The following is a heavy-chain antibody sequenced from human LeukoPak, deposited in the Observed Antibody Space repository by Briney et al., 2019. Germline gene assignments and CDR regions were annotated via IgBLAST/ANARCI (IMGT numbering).Heavy chain of an antibody. CDR2: ISWNSGSI. D-gene: IGHD3-22*01. Sequence: GGSLRLSCAASGFTFDDYAMHWVRQAPGKGLEWVSGISWNSGSIGYADCVKGRFTISRDNAKNSLYLQMNSLRAEDTALYYCAKAPGGIVVVPAADYWGQGTLVTVSS. V-gene: IGHV3-9*01. J-gene: IGHJ4*02. CDR3: AKAPGGIVVVPAADY. CDR1: GFTFDDYA.